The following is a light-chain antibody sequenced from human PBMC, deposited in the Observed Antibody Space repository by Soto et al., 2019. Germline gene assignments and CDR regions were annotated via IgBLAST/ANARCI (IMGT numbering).Light chain of an antibody. J-gene: IGKJ4*01. CDR2: GAS. CDR1: QSVTTN. V-gene: IGKV3-15*01. Sequence: EVVMTQSPATLSVSPGERVTFSCRASQSVTTNLAWYQHKPGQSPRLLISGASTGASGIPPRFSGSGSGTEFTLTIDRLQSADFAVYYCQQYDRWPVTFXGGTKV. CDR3: QQYDRWPVT.